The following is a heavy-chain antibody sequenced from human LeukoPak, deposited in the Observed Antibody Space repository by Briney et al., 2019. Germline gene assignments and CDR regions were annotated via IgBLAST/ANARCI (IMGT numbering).Heavy chain of an antibody. CDR1: GFTFNSYG. CDR3: AKEWGHYDILTGYLN. Sequence: GRSLRLSCAASGFTFNSYGMHWVRQAPGKGLEWVAVISYDGSNKYYADSVKGRFTISRDNSKNTLYLQMNSLRAEDTAVYYCAKEWGHYDILTGYLNWGQGTLVTVSS. J-gene: IGHJ4*02. D-gene: IGHD3-9*01. V-gene: IGHV3-30*18. CDR2: ISYDGSNK.